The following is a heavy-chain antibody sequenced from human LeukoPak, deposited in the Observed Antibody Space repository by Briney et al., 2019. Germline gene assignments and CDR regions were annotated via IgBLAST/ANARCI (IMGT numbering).Heavy chain of an antibody. Sequence: SETLSLTCTVSGGSISSSSYYWGWIRQPPGKGLEWIGSIYYSGSTYYNPSLKSRVTISVDTSKNQFSLKLSSVTVADTAVYYCARVISSSWYRGSWFDPWGQGTLVTVSS. V-gene: IGHV4-39*01. J-gene: IGHJ5*02. CDR1: GGSISSSSYY. CDR2: IYYSGST. CDR3: ARVISSSWYRGSWFDP. D-gene: IGHD6-13*01.